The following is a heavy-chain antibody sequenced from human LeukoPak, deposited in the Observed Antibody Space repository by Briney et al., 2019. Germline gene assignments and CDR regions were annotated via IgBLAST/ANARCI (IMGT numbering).Heavy chain of an antibody. V-gene: IGHV3-49*04. CDR2: IRSKAYGGTT. D-gene: IGHD6-13*01. Sequence: PGGSLRLSCTASGFTFGDYAMSWVRQAPGKGLEWVGFIRSKAYGGTTEYAASVKGRFTISRDDSKSIAYLQMNSLKTEDTAVYYCTRVAAIAAAAKDGYYYYYYYMDVWGKGTTVTISS. J-gene: IGHJ6*03. CDR3: TRVAAIAAAAKDGYYYYYYYMDV. CDR1: GFTFGDYA.